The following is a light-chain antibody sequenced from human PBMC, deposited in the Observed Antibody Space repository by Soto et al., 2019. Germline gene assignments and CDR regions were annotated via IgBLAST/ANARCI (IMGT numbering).Light chain of an antibody. V-gene: IGLV2-23*02. J-gene: IGLJ1*01. Sequence: QSALTQPASVSGSPGQSITISCTGTSSNIGSYNLVSWYQQHPGKAPKLIIYEVSKRPSGVSNRFSGSKSGNTASVTISGLQAEDEADYYCCSYAGSSTYVFGSGTKLTVL. CDR1: SSNIGSYNL. CDR2: EVS. CDR3: CSYAGSSTYV.